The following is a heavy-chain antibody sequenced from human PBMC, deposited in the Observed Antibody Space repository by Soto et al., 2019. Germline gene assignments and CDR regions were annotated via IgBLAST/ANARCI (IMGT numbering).Heavy chain of an antibody. V-gene: IGHV1-3*05. J-gene: IGHJ4*02. CDR1: GYTFTGYA. D-gene: IGHD6-19*01. Sequence: QVQLVQSGAEEKKPGASVKVSCKASGYTFTGYAMHWVRQAPGQRLEWMGWINAGNGNTKYSQKFQGRVTITRDTSASKAYMELSSLRSEDTAVYSCAKAVAVPADFDYWGQGTLVTVSS. CDR2: INAGNGNT. CDR3: AKAVAVPADFDY.